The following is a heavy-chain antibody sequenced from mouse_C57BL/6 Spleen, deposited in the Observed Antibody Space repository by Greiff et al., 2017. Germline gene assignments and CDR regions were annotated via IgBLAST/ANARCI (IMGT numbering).Heavy chain of an antibody. Sequence: EVQLQQSGPELVKPGDSVKISCKASGYSFTGYFMNWVMQSHGKGLEWIGRINPYNGDTFYNQKFKGKATLTVDKSSSTAHMQLRSLTSEDSAVYYCARSPYDYFDYWGQGTTLTVSS. D-gene: IGHD2-3*01. V-gene: IGHV1-20*01. J-gene: IGHJ2*01. CDR2: INPYNGDT. CDR3: ARSPYDYFDY. CDR1: GYSFTGYF.